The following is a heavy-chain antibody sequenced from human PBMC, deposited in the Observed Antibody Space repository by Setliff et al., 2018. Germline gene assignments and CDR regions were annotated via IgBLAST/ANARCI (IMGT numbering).Heavy chain of an antibody. CDR2: INTNTGNP. J-gene: IGHJ6*03. D-gene: IGHD3-10*01. V-gene: IGHV7-4-1*02. CDR3: ARASRFGTVKWRGDYYMDV. Sequence: ASVKVSCKASGYTFTTYAMGWMRQAPGQRLEWMGWINTNTGNPSYAQGFTGRFVFTLDTSVSTAYLQISSLKPEDTAVYYCARASRFGTVKWRGDYYMDVWGKGTTVTVSS. CDR1: GYTFTTYA.